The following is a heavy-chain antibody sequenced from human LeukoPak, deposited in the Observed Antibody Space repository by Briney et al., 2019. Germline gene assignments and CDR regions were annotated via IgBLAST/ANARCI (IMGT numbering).Heavy chain of an antibody. Sequence: SVRVSCKAAGGSISRYDIGWVRQAPGQWLEWMGGIIPIFGTANYAQKFQGRVTITADEFTRTAYMELRTLRSEDTAIYYCARGSGETGGYYYVYWGRGTPVTVSS. D-gene: IGHD3-22*01. J-gene: IGHJ4*02. V-gene: IGHV1-69*01. CDR1: GGSISRYD. CDR3: ARGSGETGGYYYVY. CDR2: IIPIFGTA.